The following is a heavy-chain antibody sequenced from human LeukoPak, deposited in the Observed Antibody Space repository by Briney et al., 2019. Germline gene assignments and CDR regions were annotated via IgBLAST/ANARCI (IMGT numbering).Heavy chain of an antibody. CDR3: ARVLAAAGNNWFDP. V-gene: IGHV4-59*12. CDR1: GGSISSYY. Sequence: SETLSLTCTVSGGSISSYYWSWIRQPPGKGLEWIGYIYYSGSTNYNPSLKSRVTISVDTSKNQFSLKLSSVTAADTAVYYCARVLAAAGNNWFDPWGQGTLVTVSS. D-gene: IGHD6-13*01. CDR2: IYYSGST. J-gene: IGHJ5*02.